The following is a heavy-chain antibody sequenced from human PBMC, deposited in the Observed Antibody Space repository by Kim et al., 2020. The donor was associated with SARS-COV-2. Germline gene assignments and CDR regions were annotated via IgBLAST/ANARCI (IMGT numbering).Heavy chain of an antibody. D-gene: IGHD2-15*01. V-gene: IGHV4-39*01. CDR3: ARYCSGGTCYADY. CDR2: IFYSGST. Sequence: SETLSLTCTVSGGSISSSSYYWGWIRQPPGKGLEWIGSIFYSGSTYYNPSLKSRVTISVDTSKNQFSLNLSSVTASDTAVYYCARYCSGGTCYADYWGQGTLVTVSS. J-gene: IGHJ4*02. CDR1: GGSISSSSYY.